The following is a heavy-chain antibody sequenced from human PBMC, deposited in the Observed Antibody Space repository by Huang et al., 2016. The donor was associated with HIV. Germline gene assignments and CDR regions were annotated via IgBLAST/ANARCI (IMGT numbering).Heavy chain of an antibody. CDR2: CEPEIGET. CDR1: EYTLTELS. V-gene: IGHV1-24*01. J-gene: IGHJ4*02. Sequence: QAQLVQSRAEVKKPGASVKVSCKVSEYTLTELSIHWVRQPPGKGLEWMGGCEPEIGETIYAQKFQGRVTMTEDTSTETAFMELSGLRPEDTAVYYCATGFDVFFDFWGQGTLVTVSS. D-gene: IGHD3-9*01. CDR3: ATGFDVFFDF.